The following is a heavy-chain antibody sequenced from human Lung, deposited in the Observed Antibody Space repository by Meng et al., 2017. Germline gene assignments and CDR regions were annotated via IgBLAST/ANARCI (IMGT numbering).Heavy chain of an antibody. Sequence: LVKVSCKPSGGIFSSYVIGWVRQAPGQGLEWMGGINAVFGTITYAQKFQGRVTITTDESTSTAYMELTRLTSEDTAVYYCARKAGNCISTSCYSLDYWGQGTPVTGAS. CDR1: GGIFSSYV. D-gene: IGHD2-2*01. J-gene: IGHJ4*02. V-gene: IGHV1-69*05. CDR3: ARKAGNCISTSCYSLDY. CDR2: INAVFGTI.